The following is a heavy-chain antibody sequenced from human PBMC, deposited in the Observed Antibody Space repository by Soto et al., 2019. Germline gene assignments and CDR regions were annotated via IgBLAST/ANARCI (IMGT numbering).Heavy chain of an antibody. CDR2: IYVTRAV. Sequence: SETLSLTCSVSGAALNSGNYYWSWIRQVPGKGLEWIGHIYVTRAVDYNPSLRDRITISQDTSERQFSLNLRLVTAADTAVYYCARLRIATNNYKWFDPWGQGTLVTVS. D-gene: IGHD2-21*01. CDR1: GAALNSGNYY. J-gene: IGHJ5*02. CDR3: ARLRIATNNYKWFDP. V-gene: IGHV4-31*03.